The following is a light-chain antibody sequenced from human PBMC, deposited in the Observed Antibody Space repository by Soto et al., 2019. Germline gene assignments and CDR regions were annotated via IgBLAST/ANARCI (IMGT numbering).Light chain of an antibody. V-gene: IGLV2-14*01. Sequence: QSALTQPASVSASPGQSITISCTGTSSDVAGYDYVSWYQQHPGKAPKLMIYEVSNRPSGVSNRFSGSKSGNTASLTISGLQAEDEADYYCTSYTTSGTGVFGGGTKVTVL. J-gene: IGLJ3*02. CDR3: TSYTTSGTGV. CDR2: EVS. CDR1: SSDVAGYDY.